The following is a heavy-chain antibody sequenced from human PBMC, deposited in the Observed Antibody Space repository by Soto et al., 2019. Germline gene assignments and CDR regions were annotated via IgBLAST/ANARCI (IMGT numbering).Heavy chain of an antibody. CDR3: ARTGYSDYDFGY. D-gene: IGHD5-12*01. CDR2: IYHSGST. V-gene: IGHV4-31*03. J-gene: IGHJ4*02. CDR1: GDSMSSGGYY. Sequence: QVQLQESGPGLVKPSQTLSLTCSVSGDSMSSGGYYWSWIRQQPGKGLEWIGYIYHSGSTYYNPSLKSRVSISVDTSKSQFSLRLTSVTAADTAVYYCARTGYSDYDFGYWGQGTQVTVSS.